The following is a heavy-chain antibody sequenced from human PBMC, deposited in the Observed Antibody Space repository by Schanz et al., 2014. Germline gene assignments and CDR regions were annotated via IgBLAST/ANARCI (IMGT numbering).Heavy chain of an antibody. J-gene: IGHJ3*01. CDR1: GYTVSALA. V-gene: IGHV1-24*01. Sequence: QVQLLQSGSEVKKPGASVKVSCEISGYTVSALAMHWVRQAPGKGLEWLGGFDVVDGETIYAQKFQGRVTMTEDTSAETAYMELSDLRSGDTAVYYCATNSPFRMVRGSNAFDAWGQGTMVTVSS. D-gene: IGHD3-10*01. CDR2: FDVVDGET. CDR3: ATNSPFRMVRGSNAFDA.